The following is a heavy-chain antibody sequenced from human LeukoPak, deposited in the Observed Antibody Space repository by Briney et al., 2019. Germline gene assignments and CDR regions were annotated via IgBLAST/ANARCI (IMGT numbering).Heavy chain of an antibody. D-gene: IGHD3-22*01. CDR3: SRESSAFGGSDY. V-gene: IGHV3-7*04. Sequence: PGGSLRLSCTASGFTFSSDWMSWVRQAPGKGLEWVANIKQDGSEKYYVDSVKGRFTISRDNAKNSLYLQMNSLRAEDTAVYYCSRESSAFGGSDYWGQGTLVTVSS. CDR1: GFTFSSDW. J-gene: IGHJ4*02. CDR2: IKQDGSEK.